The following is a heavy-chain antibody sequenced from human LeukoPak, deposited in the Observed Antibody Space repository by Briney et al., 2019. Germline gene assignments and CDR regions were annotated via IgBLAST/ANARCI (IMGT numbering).Heavy chain of an antibody. CDR2: INSDGSST. V-gene: IGHV3-74*01. D-gene: IGHD2-15*01. Sequence: GGSLRLSCAASGFTFSSYWMHWVRQAPGKGLVWVSRINSDGSSTSYTDSVKGRFTVSRDNAKDTLYLQMNSLRAEDTAVYYCASGSFGGSRSPDGYWGQGNLVTVSS. CDR1: GFTFSSYW. J-gene: IGHJ4*02. CDR3: ASGSFGGSRSPDGY.